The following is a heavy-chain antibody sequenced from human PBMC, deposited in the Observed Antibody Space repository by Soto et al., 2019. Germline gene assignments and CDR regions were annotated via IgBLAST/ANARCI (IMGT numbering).Heavy chain of an antibody. CDR3: ARAIGSKYFDY. CDR1: GFTFSSYE. CDR2: ISSSGSTI. D-gene: IGHD3-10*01. Sequence: EVQLVESGGGLVQPGGSLRLSCAASGFTFSSYEMNWVRQAPGKGLEWFSYISSSGSTIYYADSVKGRFTISRDNAKNSLYLQMNSLRAEDTAVYYCARAIGSKYFDYWGQGTLVTVSS. J-gene: IGHJ4*02. V-gene: IGHV3-48*03.